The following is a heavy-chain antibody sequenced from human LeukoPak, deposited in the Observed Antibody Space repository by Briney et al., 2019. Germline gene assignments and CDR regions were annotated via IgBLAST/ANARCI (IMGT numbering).Heavy chain of an antibody. CDR2: INPNSGGT. V-gene: IGHV1-2*02. J-gene: IGHJ5*02. CDR1: RYTFTGYY. CDR3: ARVFGSGSYYPRLRT. Sequence: ASVKVSCKASRYTFTGYYMHWVRQAPGQGLEWMGWINPNSGGTNYAQKFQGRVTMTRDTSISTAYMELSRLRSDDTAVYYCARVFGSGSYYPRLRTWGQGTLVTVSS. D-gene: IGHD3-10*01.